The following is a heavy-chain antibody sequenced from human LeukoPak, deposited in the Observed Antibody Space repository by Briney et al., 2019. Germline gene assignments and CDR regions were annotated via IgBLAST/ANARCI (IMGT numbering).Heavy chain of an antibody. Sequence: GGSLRLSCAASGFTFSSYWMHWVRQAPGKGLVWVSRINSDGSSTSYADSVKGRFTISRDNAKNTLHLQMNSLRAEDTAVYYCARDWTCTNGVCYIYDYWGQGTLVTVSS. D-gene: IGHD2-8*01. CDR3: ARDWTCTNGVCYIYDY. J-gene: IGHJ4*02. CDR1: GFTFSSYW. CDR2: INSDGSST. V-gene: IGHV3-74*01.